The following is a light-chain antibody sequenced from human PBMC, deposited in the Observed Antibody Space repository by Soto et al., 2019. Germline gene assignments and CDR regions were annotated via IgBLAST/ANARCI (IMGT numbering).Light chain of an antibody. CDR3: QHYNPYSGP. V-gene: IGKV1-5*01. CDR1: QNIRTW. Sequence: SQMTQSPSTLSASVGDRVTITCRASQNIRTWLSWYQQKPGKAPNLLIFDASSLHSGVPSRFSGSGSGTEFTLTITSLQPDDFATYYCQHYNPYSGPFGQGTKVDIK. J-gene: IGKJ1*01. CDR2: DAS.